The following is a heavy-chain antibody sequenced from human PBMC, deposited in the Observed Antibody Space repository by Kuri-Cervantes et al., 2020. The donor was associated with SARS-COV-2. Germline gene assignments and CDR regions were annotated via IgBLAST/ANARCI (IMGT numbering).Heavy chain of an antibody. V-gene: IGHV3-64D*06. CDR2: ISSNGGST. D-gene: IGHD5-24*01. Sequence: GGSLRLSCSASGFTFSSYAMHWVRQAPGKGLEYVSAISSNGGSTYYADSVKGRFTISRDNSKNTLYLQMSSLRAEDTAVYYCARAGRWLQSTPFDYWGQGTLVTVSS. CDR1: GFTFSSYA. CDR3: ARAGRWLQSTPFDY. J-gene: IGHJ4*02.